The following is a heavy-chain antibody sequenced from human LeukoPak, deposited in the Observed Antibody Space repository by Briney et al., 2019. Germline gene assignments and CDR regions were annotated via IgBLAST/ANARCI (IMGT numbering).Heavy chain of an antibody. Sequence: SETLSLTCAVYGGSFSGYYWSWIRQPPGKGLEWIGEINHSGSTNYNPSLKSRVTISVDTSKNQFSPKLSSVTAADTAVYYCARSHLYGGVLRYFDWLISVYTDVWGKGTTVTISS. D-gene: IGHD3-9*01. CDR3: ARSHLYGGVLRYFDWLISVYTDV. V-gene: IGHV4-34*01. CDR2: INHSGST. CDR1: GGSFSGYY. J-gene: IGHJ6*03.